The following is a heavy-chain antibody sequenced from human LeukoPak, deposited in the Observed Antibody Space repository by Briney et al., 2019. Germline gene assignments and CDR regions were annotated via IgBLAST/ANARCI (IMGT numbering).Heavy chain of an antibody. Sequence: SQTLSLTCAISGDNVSSNSAAWNWIRQSPSGGLEWLGRTYYRSKWYNDYAVSVKSRITINPDTSKNQFSLQLNSVTPEDTAVYYCARGHYYDSSGYSDDAFDIWGQGTMVTVSS. V-gene: IGHV6-1*01. CDR1: GDNVSSNSAA. D-gene: IGHD3-22*01. CDR2: TYYRSKWYN. CDR3: ARGHYYDSSGYSDDAFDI. J-gene: IGHJ3*02.